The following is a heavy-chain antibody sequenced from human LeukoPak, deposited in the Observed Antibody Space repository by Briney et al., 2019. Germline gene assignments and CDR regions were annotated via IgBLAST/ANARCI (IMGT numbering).Heavy chain of an antibody. J-gene: IGHJ4*02. CDR1: GACIISTTYY. D-gene: IGHD4-17*01. CDR2: IYYSGTT. Sequence: PSETLSLTCTVSGACIISTTYYWGWIRQPPGKGLEWIGTIYYSGTTYYNPSLKSRVTISVDTSKNQFSLKLSSVTAADTAVYYCARTHTYGDFSYWAQGTLVTVSS. V-gene: IGHV4-39*01. CDR3: ARTHTYGDFSY.